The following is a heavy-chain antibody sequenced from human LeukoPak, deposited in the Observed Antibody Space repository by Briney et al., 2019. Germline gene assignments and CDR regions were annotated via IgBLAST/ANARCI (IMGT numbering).Heavy chain of an antibody. V-gene: IGHV1-18*01. CDR3: ARSEYSGNWFDP. D-gene: IGHD1-14*01. J-gene: IGHJ5*02. Sequence: ASVMVSCKASGYTFTSYGISWVRQAPGQGLEWMGWISAYNGNTNYAQKLQGRVTMTTDTSTSTAYMELRSLRSDDTAVYYCARSEYSGNWFDPWGQGTLVTVSS. CDR2: ISAYNGNT. CDR1: GYTFTSYG.